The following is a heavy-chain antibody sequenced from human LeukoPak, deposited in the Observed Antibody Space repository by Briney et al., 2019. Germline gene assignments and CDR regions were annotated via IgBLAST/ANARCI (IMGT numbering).Heavy chain of an antibody. Sequence: GGSLRLSCAASGFTFSSYGMHWVRQAPGKGLEWVAVISYDGSNKYYADSVKGRFTISRDNSKNTLYLQMNSLRAEDTAVYYCAKAPGAWMGNWFDPWGQGTLVTVSS. CDR1: GFTFSSYG. D-gene: IGHD5-12*01. J-gene: IGHJ5*02. CDR3: AKAPGAWMGNWFDP. CDR2: ISYDGSNK. V-gene: IGHV3-30*18.